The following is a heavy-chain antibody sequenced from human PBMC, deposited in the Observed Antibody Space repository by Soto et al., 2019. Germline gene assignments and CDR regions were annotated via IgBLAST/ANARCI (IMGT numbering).Heavy chain of an antibody. D-gene: IGHD3-9*01. CDR3: ARDFRGGYDKAPMDV. J-gene: IGHJ6*02. CDR2: IWYDGSNK. Sequence: GGSLRLSCAASGFTFSSYGMHWVRQAPGKGLEWVAVIWYDGSNKYYADSVKGRFTISRDNSKNTLYLQMNSLRAEDTAVYYCARDFRGGYDKAPMDVWGQGTTVTVSS. V-gene: IGHV3-33*01. CDR1: GFTFSSYG.